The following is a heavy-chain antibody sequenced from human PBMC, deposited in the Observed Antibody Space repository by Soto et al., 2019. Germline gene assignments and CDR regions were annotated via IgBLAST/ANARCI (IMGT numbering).Heavy chain of an antibody. CDR2: ISNSGGST. Sequence: GGSLRLSCAASGFTFSSYAMSWVRQAPGKGLEWVSAISNSGGSTYYADSVKGRFTISRDNSRNTLYLQMNSLRAEDTAVYYCAKDLYCGGDCYWTFDYWGQGTLVTVSS. V-gene: IGHV3-23*01. D-gene: IGHD2-21*02. CDR3: AKDLYCGGDCYWTFDY. J-gene: IGHJ4*02. CDR1: GFTFSSYA.